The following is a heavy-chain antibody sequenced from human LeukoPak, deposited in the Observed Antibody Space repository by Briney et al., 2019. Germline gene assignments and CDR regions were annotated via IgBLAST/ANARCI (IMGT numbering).Heavy chain of an antibody. V-gene: IGHV6-1*01. Sequence: SQTLSLTCAISGDSVSSNSAAWNWIRQSPSRGLEWLGRTYYRSKWYNDYAVSVKSRIIINADTSKNQFSLQLNSVTPEDTAAYYCASHGQRALDNWGQGTLVTVSS. D-gene: IGHD6-25*01. CDR1: GDSVSSNSAA. J-gene: IGHJ4*02. CDR2: TYYRSKWYN. CDR3: ASHGQRALDN.